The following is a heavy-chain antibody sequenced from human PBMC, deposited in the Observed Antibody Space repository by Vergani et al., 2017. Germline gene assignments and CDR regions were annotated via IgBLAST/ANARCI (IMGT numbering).Heavy chain of an antibody. J-gene: IGHJ6*02. V-gene: IGHV4-59*10. Sequence: QVQLQQWGAGLLKPSETLSLTCAVYGGSFSGYYWTWIRQPPGKGLEWIGRIYTSGSTNYNPSLKSRVTISVDTSKNQFSLKLSSVTAADTAVYYCARQYYYDSRNYYGMDVWGQGTTVTVSS. CDR3: ARQYYYDSRNYYGMDV. D-gene: IGHD3-22*01. CDR2: IYTSGST. CDR1: GGSFSGYY.